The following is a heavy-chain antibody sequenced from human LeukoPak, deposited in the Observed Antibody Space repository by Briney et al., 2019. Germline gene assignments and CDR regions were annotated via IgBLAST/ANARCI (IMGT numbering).Heavy chain of an antibody. Sequence: ASVKVSCTASGYTFTSYGISWVRQAPGQGLEWMGWISAYNGNTNYAQKLQGRVTMTTDTSTSTAYMELRSLRSDDTAVYYCARDAYYYDSSGYSDGYWGQGTLVTVSS. D-gene: IGHD3-22*01. CDR2: ISAYNGNT. CDR3: ARDAYYYDSSGYSDGY. CDR1: GYTFTSYG. J-gene: IGHJ4*02. V-gene: IGHV1-18*01.